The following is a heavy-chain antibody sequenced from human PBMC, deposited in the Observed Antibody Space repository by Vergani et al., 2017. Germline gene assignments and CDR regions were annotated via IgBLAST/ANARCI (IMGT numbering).Heavy chain of an antibody. CDR2: IYYSGSN. V-gene: IGHV4-39*07. CDR3: ARDGEPGSGFDY. Sequence: QLQLQESGPGLVKPSETLSLTCTVSGGSISSSSYYWGWIRQPPGKGLEWIGSIYYSGSNYYNPSLKRRVTISVDTSKNQFSLKLSSVTAADTAVYYCARDGEPGSGFDYWGQGTLVTVSS. CDR1: GGSISSSSYY. J-gene: IGHJ4*02. D-gene: IGHD1-14*01.